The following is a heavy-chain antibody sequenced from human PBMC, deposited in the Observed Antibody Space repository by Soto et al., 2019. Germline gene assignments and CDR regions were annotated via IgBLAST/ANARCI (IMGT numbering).Heavy chain of an antibody. J-gene: IGHJ4*02. CDR1: GGTISIYY. V-gene: IGHV4-59*08. CDR3: ARHTAMVLLDY. CDR2: VYYSGST. D-gene: IGHD5-18*01. Sequence: SKTLSLSCTVSGGTISIYYWSWIRQPPGKGLEWIGYVYYSGSTNYNPSLKSRITISIDMPKNQFSLNLSSVTAADTAVYYCARHTAMVLLDYWGRG.